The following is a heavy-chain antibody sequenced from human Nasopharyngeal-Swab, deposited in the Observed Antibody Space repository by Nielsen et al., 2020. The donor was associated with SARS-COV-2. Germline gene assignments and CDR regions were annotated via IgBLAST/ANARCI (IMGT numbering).Heavy chain of an antibody. V-gene: IGHV1-69*04. J-gene: IGHJ4*02. Sequence: SVKVSCKAFGGTFSSFAFSWVLQAPGQGLEWMGRIIPILGRTNYAQKFQGRVTISADKSTSTAYMELSSLRSEDTAMYYCARDPNSSWLPLDYWGQGTLVTVSS. D-gene: IGHD6-13*01. CDR2: IIPILGRT. CDR3: ARDPNSSWLPLDY. CDR1: GGTFSSFA.